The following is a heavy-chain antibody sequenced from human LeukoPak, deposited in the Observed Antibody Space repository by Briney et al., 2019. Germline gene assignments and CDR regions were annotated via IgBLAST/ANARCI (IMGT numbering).Heavy chain of an antibody. J-gene: IGHJ3*02. CDR1: GYSFNSQG. Sequence: ASVKVSCKASGYSFNSQGMNWVRQAPGQGLEWMGWINTDSGNPTYAQGFTGRFVFSLDSSVSAAYLQISNLMPEDTAKYYCAREILRFDIWGQGTMVTVSS. CDR2: INTDSGNP. CDR3: AREILRFDI. V-gene: IGHV7-4-1*02.